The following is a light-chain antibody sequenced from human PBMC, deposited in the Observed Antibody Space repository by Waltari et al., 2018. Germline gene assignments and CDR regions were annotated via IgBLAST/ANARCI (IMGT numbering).Light chain of an antibody. CDR2: LGS. V-gene: IGKV2-28*01. J-gene: IGKJ4*01. CDR3: MQAVQSPLT. CDR1: QSLLYSDGYNY. Sequence: DIVMTQSPLSLPVTPGEPASISCRSRQSLLYSDGYNYLHWYLQKPGQSPQVLIYLGSNRASGVPDRFSGSGSGTDFTLKISRVEAEDVGVYYCMQAVQSPLTFGGGTKVEIK.